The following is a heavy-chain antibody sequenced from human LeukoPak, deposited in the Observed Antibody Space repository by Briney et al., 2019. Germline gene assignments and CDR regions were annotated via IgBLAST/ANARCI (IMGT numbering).Heavy chain of an antibody. Sequence: ASVKVSCKASGGTFSSYAISWVRQAPGQGLEWMGGIIPIFGTANYAQKFQGRVTITTDESTSTAYMELSSLRSEDTVVYYCARSSLGYCTNGVCFAFDYWGQGTLVTVSS. D-gene: IGHD2-8*01. J-gene: IGHJ4*02. V-gene: IGHV1-69*05. CDR1: GGTFSSYA. CDR3: ARSSLGYCTNGVCFAFDY. CDR2: IIPIFGTA.